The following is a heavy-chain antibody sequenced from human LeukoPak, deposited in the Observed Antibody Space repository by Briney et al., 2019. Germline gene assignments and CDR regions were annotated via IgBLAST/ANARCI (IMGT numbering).Heavy chain of an antibody. Sequence: GGTLRLSCAASGFTFSSHGMNWVRQAPGKGLEWVSGISPSGGIAYYTDSVKGRFTISRDNSKNTVSLQMNSLRGEDTAVYYCAKDDAWGRYKDWGQGTLVTVSS. D-gene: IGHD3-16*01. CDR3: AKDDAWGRYKD. CDR1: GFTFSSHG. J-gene: IGHJ1*01. CDR2: ISPSGGIA. V-gene: IGHV3-23*01.